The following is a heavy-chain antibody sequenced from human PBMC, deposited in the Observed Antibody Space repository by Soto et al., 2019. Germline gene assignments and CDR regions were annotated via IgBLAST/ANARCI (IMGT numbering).Heavy chain of an antibody. CDR2: ISGSGGST. CDR1: GFTFSSYA. CDR3: AKVVVATIPPRAVAGTPYYFDY. J-gene: IGHJ4*02. Sequence: PGGSLRLSCAASGFTFSSYAMSWVRQTPRKGLEWVSAISGSGGSTYYADSVKGRFTISRDNSKNTLYLQMNSLRAEDTAVYYCAKVVVATIPPRAVAGTPYYFDYWGQGTLVTVSS. V-gene: IGHV3-23*01. D-gene: IGHD6-19*01.